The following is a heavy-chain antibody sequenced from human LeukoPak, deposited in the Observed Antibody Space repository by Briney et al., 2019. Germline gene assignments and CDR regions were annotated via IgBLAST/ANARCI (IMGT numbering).Heavy chain of an antibody. J-gene: IGHJ5*02. CDR2: IIPIFGTA. D-gene: IGHD3-22*01. CDR1: GGTFSSYA. CDR3: ARVRHYYDSSGYYYVGWFDP. V-gene: IGHV1-69*05. Sequence: SVKVSCKASGGTFSSYAISWVRQAPGQGLEWMGGIIPIFGTANYAQKFQGRVTITTDESTSTAYMELSSLRSEDTAVYYCARVRHYYDSSGYYYVGWFDPWGQGTLVTVTS.